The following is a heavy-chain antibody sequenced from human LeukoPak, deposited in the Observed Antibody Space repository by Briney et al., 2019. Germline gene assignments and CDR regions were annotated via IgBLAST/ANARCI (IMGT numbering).Heavy chain of an antibody. CDR2: IDYSGNT. D-gene: IGHD1-26*01. J-gene: IGHJ3*02. Sequence: SETLSLTCTVSGGSISTYYWSWIRQPPGKGLEWIGYIDYSGNTNYNPSLKSRVTISVDTSKNQFSLKLSSATAADTAVYYCARDRRRELLHAFDIWGQGTMVTVSS. CDR1: GGSISTYY. V-gene: IGHV4-59*01. CDR3: ARDRRRELLHAFDI.